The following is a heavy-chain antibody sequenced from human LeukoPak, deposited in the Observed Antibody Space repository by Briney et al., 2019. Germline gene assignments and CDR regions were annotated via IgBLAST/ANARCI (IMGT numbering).Heavy chain of an antibody. CDR3: AKDQGCSSTSCYEFDP. CDR2: MNPNSGNT. Sequence: ASVKVSCKASGYTFTSYDINWVRQATGQGLEWMGWMNPNSGNTGYAQKFQGRVTITRNTSISTAYMELRSLRSDDTAVYYCAKDQGCSSTSCYEFDPWGQGTLVTVSS. CDR1: GYTFTSYD. V-gene: IGHV1-8*03. D-gene: IGHD2-2*01. J-gene: IGHJ5*02.